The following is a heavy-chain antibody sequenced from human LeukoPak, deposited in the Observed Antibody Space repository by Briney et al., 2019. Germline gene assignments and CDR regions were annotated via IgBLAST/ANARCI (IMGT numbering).Heavy chain of an antibody. D-gene: IGHD3-22*01. CDR3: ARSIYDSSVYTYFDL. CDR2: LSGGSSSI. J-gene: IGHJ4*02. CDR1: GFTFSSFS. V-gene: IGHV3-21*01. Sequence: GGSLRLSCAASGFTFSSFSMSWVRQAPGKGLEWVSSLSGGSSSIYYAHSVKGRFTISRDNANKSLYLQMNNLRAEDMAVYYCARSIYDSSVYTYFDLWGQGIPVTVSS.